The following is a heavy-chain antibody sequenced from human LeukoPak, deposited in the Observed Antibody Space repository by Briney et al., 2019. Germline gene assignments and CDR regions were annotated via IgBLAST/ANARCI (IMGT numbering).Heavy chain of an antibody. V-gene: IGHV1-46*01. Sequence: ASVKVSCKASGYTFTRNYMHWVRQAPGQGLEWMGVIAPSSGTTSYAQKFQGRVTMTRDTSTSTLYMELSSLTSEDTAVYYCARASGSSAVPFDYWGQGTLVTVSS. J-gene: IGHJ4*02. CDR1: GYTFTRNY. CDR2: IAPSSGTT. CDR3: ARASGSSAVPFDY. D-gene: IGHD3-10*01.